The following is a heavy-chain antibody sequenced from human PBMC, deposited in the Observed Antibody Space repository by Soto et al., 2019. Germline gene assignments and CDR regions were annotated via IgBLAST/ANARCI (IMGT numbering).Heavy chain of an antibody. D-gene: IGHD6-19*01. CDR2: MSGTGGST. V-gene: IGHV3-23*01. Sequence: EVQLLESGGGLVQPGRSLRLSCAASGFTFSSYAMNWVRQAPGKGLEWVSAMSGTGGSTYYADSVKGRFTISRDNSKNTLYLRMNSLRVEDTAVFYCAKAGFSSGWSPSYFDYWGQGTLVTVSS. J-gene: IGHJ4*02. CDR1: GFTFSSYA. CDR3: AKAGFSSGWSPSYFDY.